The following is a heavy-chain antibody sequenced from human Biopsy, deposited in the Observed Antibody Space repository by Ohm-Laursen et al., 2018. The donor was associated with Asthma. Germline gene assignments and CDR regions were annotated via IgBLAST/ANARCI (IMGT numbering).Heavy chain of an antibody. CDR3: VRDGTDDAFDI. J-gene: IGHJ3*02. CDR1: GFSFSNFA. V-gene: IGHV3-30*01. D-gene: IGHD1-1*01. Sequence: RSLRLSCAASGFSFSNFAIHWVRQAPGKGLEWVGVISKDASTQDYGDSVKGRFTMARDNSKNTLDLQMNSLREEDTAVYYCVRDGTDDAFDIWGQGTVVSVSS. CDR2: ISKDASTQ.